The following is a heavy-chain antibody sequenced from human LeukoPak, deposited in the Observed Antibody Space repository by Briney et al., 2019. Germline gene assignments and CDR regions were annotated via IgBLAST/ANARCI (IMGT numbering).Heavy chain of an antibody. V-gene: IGHV1-69*05. CDR3: ASGNTGYFDY. CDR1: GGTVSSYA. D-gene: IGHD1-14*01. CDR2: IIPIFGTA. Sequence: SVKVSCKASGGTVSSYAISGVRQAPGQGREGMGGIIPIFGTANYAQKFQGRVTITTDESTSTAYMELSSLRSEDTAVYSCASGNTGYFDYWGQGTLVTVSS. J-gene: IGHJ4*02.